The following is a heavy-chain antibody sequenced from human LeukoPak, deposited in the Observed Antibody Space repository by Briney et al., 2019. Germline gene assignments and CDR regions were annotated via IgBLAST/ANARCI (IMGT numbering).Heavy chain of an antibody. D-gene: IGHD6-19*01. J-gene: IGHJ4*02. CDR1: GDSIGSFY. CDR2: IYGSGST. V-gene: IGHV4-4*09. CDR3: ARSYSSGWSPGFY. Sequence: SETLSLTCSVSGDSIGSFYWSWIRQPPGKGLEWIGSIYGSGSTTYNPSLKSRITISVDTSKNQFSLKLSSVTAADTAVYYCARSYSSGWSPGFYWGQGTLVTVSA.